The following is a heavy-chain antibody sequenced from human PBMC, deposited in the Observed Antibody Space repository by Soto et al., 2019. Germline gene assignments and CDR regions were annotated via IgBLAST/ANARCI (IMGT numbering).Heavy chain of an antibody. CDR3: ARGRGTFGVVTLPFDP. CDR2: IYYSGST. D-gene: IGHD3-3*01. J-gene: IGHJ5*02. CDR1: GGSISSGDYY. V-gene: IGHV4-30-4*01. Sequence: SETLSLTCTVSGGSISSGDYYWSWIRQPPGKGLGWIGYIYYSGSTYYNPSLKSRVTISVDTSKNQFSLKLSSVTAADTAVYYCARGRGTFGVVTLPFDPWGQGTLVTVSS.